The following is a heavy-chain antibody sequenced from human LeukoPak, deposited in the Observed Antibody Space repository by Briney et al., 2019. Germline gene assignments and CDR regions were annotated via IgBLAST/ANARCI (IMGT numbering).Heavy chain of an antibody. CDR3: ARVNYGDDEPLDVFDI. CDR1: GGSLSGYY. Sequence: SETLSLTCAVYGGSLSGYYWSWIRQPPGKGLEWIGEINHSGSTNYKPSLKSRVTISVDTSKNQLSLKLSSVTAADTAVYYCARVNYGDDEPLDVFDIWGQGTMVTVSS. D-gene: IGHD4-17*01. V-gene: IGHV4-34*01. J-gene: IGHJ3*02. CDR2: INHSGST.